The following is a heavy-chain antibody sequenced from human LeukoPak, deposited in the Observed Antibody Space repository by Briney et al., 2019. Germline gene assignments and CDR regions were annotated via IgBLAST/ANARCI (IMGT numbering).Heavy chain of an antibody. Sequence: GGSLRLSCAASGFTFSSYAMSWVRQAPGKGLEWVSYISSSGSTMYYADSVKGRFTISRENAKNSLYLQMNSLRAEDTAVYYCARAHYYYDSSGYYYYYGMDVWGQGTTVTVSS. CDR1: GFTFSSYA. V-gene: IGHV3-48*03. CDR3: ARAHYYYDSSGYYYYYGMDV. D-gene: IGHD3-22*01. J-gene: IGHJ6*02. CDR2: ISSSGSTM.